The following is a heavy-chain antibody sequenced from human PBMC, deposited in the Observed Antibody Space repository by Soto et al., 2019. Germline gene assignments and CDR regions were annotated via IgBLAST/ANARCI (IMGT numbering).Heavy chain of an antibody. CDR1: GYTFTSYG. CDR2: ISAYNGNT. CDR3: ARDNPGDSIAARPSWFDP. V-gene: IGHV1-18*01. J-gene: IGHJ5*02. D-gene: IGHD6-6*01. Sequence: QVQLVQSGAEVKKPGASVKISCKASGYTFTSYGISWVRQAPGQGLEWMGWISAYNGNTNYAQKLQGRVTMTTDTSTSTAYMELRSLRSDDTAVYYCARDNPGDSIAARPSWFDPWGQGTLVTVSS.